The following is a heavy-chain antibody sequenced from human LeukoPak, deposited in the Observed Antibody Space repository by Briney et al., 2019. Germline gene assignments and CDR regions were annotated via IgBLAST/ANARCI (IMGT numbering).Heavy chain of an antibody. CDR1: GFSFFNAW. J-gene: IGHJ1*01. CDR2: IQSKAVGGST. CDR3: TPYYGKGYFQH. D-gene: IGHD3-16*01. Sequence: GGSLRLSCAASGFSFFNAWMSWVRQAPGKGLEWVSRIQSKAVGGSTEYAAPVKGRFTISRDDSKNTLYLQLNSLRPEDTAVYYCTPYYGKGYFQHWGQGSLVTVSS. V-gene: IGHV3-15*01.